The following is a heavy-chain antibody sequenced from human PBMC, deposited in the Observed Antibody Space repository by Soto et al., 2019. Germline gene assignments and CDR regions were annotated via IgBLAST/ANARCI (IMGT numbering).Heavy chain of an antibody. Sequence: SETLSLSCAVYGGSFCGYYWGWIRQPPGKGLEWIGEINHSGSTNYNPSLKSRVTISVDNAKNTLFMQMDSLRAEDTGVYYCARGNYGPEYWGQGTLVTVSS. CDR3: ARGNYGPEY. CDR1: GGSFCGYY. D-gene: IGHD3-10*01. J-gene: IGHJ4*02. V-gene: IGHV4-34*01. CDR2: INHSGST.